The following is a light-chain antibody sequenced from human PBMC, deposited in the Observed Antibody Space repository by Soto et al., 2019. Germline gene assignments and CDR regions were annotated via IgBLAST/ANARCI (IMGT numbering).Light chain of an antibody. J-gene: IGLJ1*01. V-gene: IGLV2-11*01. CDR1: SSDVGGYNY. CDR2: DVS. Sequence: QSVLTQPRSVSGSRGQSVTISCTGTSSDVGGYNYVSWYQHHPGKAPKLMIYDVSKRPSGVPDRFSGSKSGNTASLTISGLQAEDEADYYCCSYAGTYTLSVFGTGTKLTVL. CDR3: CSYAGTYTLSV.